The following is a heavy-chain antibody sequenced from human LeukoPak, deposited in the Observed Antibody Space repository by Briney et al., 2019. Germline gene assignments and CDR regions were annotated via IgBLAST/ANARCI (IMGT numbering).Heavy chain of an antibody. CDR3: ARGYDFWSGVHMDV. Sequence: ASVKVSYKASGYTFTGYYMHWVRQAPGQGLEWMGWINPNSGGTNYAQKFQGRVTMTRDTSISTAYMELSRLRSDDTAVYYCARGYDFWSGVHMDVWGKGTTVTVSS. CDR1: GYTFTGYY. CDR2: INPNSGGT. V-gene: IGHV1-2*02. J-gene: IGHJ6*03. D-gene: IGHD3-3*01.